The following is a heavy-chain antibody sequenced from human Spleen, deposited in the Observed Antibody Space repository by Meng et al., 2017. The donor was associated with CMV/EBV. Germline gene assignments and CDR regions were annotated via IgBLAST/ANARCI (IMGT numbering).Heavy chain of an antibody. CDR2: ISYDVTNK. Sequence: SGFTFSTFDVHWVRQAPGKGLEWVALISYDVTNKYYADSAKGRFTISRDNSKNTLYLQMNSLRAEDTAVYYCARTAYSSSSSHPLFDFWGQGTLVTVSS. CDR3: ARTAYSSSSSHPLFDF. D-gene: IGHD6-6*01. CDR1: GFTFSTFD. J-gene: IGHJ4*02. V-gene: IGHV3-30*04.